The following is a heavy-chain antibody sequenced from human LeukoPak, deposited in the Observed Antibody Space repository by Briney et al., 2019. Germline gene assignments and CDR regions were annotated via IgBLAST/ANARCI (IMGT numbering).Heavy chain of an antibody. D-gene: IGHD2-21*02. J-gene: IGHJ5*02. CDR3: ARDSLRAYCGGDCYSEFDP. Sequence: ASVKVSCKDSGYTFTSYAMNWVRQAPGQGLEWMGWINTNTGNPTYAQGFTGRFVFSLDTSVSTAYLQISSLKAEDTAVYYCARDSLRAYCGGDCYSEFDPWGQGTLVTVSS. V-gene: IGHV7-4-1*02. CDR1: GYTFTSYA. CDR2: INTNTGNP.